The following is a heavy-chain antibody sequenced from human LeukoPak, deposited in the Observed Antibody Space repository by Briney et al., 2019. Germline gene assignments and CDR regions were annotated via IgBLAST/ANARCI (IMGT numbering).Heavy chain of an antibody. CDR3: ANPAGYYDSSGPAG. D-gene: IGHD3-22*01. CDR1: GFTFSNYA. V-gene: IGHV3-23*01. Sequence: GESVRLSCAASGFTFSNYAMSWARQAPGKGLEWVSAISGSGGSTYYADSVKGRFTISRDNSKNTLYLQMNSLRAEDTAVYYCANPAGYYDSSGPAGWGQGTLVTVSS. CDR2: ISGSGGST. J-gene: IGHJ4*02.